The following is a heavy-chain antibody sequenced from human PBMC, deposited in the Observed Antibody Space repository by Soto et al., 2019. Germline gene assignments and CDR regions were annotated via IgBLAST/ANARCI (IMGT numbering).Heavy chain of an antibody. CDR2: IYHTGNA. D-gene: IGHD3-22*01. CDR3: ARDFFDSSDYTTNWFDP. Sequence: SETLSLTCSVSGDSISNSRFYWAWIRQPPGEGLEWIGSIYHTGNAYYNPSLKGRVTISVDTSKNQFSLKLTSVTAADAALYYCARDFFDSSDYTTNWFDPWGQGTLVTVS. V-gene: IGHV4-39*01. J-gene: IGHJ5*02. CDR1: GDSISNSRFY.